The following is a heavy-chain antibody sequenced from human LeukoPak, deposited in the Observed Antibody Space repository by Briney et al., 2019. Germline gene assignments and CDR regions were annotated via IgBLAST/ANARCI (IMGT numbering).Heavy chain of an antibody. D-gene: IGHD1-26*01. CDR1: GYTFTGYY. CDR2: INPNSGGT. Sequence: ASVKVSCKASGYTFTGYYMHWVRQAPGHGLEWMGWINPNSGGTNYAQKFQGRVTMTRDTSISTAYMELSRLRSDDTAVYYCAREVGGATNNYFDYWGQGTLVTVSS. J-gene: IGHJ4*02. V-gene: IGHV1-2*02. CDR3: AREVGGATNNYFDY.